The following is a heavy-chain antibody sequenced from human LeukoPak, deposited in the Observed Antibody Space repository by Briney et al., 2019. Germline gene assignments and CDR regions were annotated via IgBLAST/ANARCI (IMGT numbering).Heavy chain of an antibody. CDR3: ATGLYFDWLVAFDI. CDR1: GYTFTSYG. CDR2: ISAYNGNT. D-gene: IGHD3-9*01. V-gene: IGHV1-18*01. Sequence: ASVKVSCKASGYTFTSYGISWVRQAPGQGLEWMGWISAYNGNTNYAQKLQGRVTMTEDTPTDTAYMELSSLRSEDTAVYYCATGLYFDWLVAFDIWGQGTMVTVSS. J-gene: IGHJ3*02.